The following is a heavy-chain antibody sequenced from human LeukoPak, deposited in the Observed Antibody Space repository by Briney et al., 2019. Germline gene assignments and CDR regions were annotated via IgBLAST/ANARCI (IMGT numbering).Heavy chain of an antibody. CDR2: ISSNGGTT. Sequence: GGSLRLSCSASGFTSSSYAMHWVRQAPGKGLEYVSAISSNGGTTYYADSVKGRFTISRDNSRNTLLLQMNSLRAEDTALYYCASAREYCGSAECYEYFQHWGQGTLVTVSS. D-gene: IGHD2-21*01. J-gene: IGHJ1*01. V-gene: IGHV3-64*04. CDR3: ASAREYCGSAECYEYFQH. CDR1: GFTSSSYA.